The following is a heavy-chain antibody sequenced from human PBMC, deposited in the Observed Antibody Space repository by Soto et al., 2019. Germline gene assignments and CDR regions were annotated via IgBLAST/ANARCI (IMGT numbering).Heavy chain of an antibody. CDR3: ASNPALDWVKLRDAFDI. CDR2: INPSGGST. V-gene: IGHV1-46*03. D-gene: IGHD3-9*01. Sequence: ASVKVSCKASGYTFTSYYMHWVRQAPGQGLEWMGIINPSGGSTSYAQKFQGRATMTRDTSTSTVYMELSSLRSEDTAVYYCASNPALDWVKLRDAFDIWGQGTMVTVSS. J-gene: IGHJ3*02. CDR1: GYTFTSYY.